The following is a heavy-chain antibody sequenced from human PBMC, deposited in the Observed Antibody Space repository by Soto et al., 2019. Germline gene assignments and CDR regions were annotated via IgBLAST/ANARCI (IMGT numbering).Heavy chain of an antibody. J-gene: IGHJ5*02. Sequence: QVQLQQWGSGLLKPSETLSLTCAIYGESFSDYYWHWIRQSPGKGLEWIGEIHLSGRVNFTPSLKSRTSLSMDTSRNQFFLTLRSVTAADTAVYFCARTPTRGASAWLDPWGRGHLVTVSS. CDR2: IHLSGRV. V-gene: IGHV4-34*01. CDR3: ARTPTRGASAWLDP. D-gene: IGHD1-26*01. CDR1: GESFSDYY.